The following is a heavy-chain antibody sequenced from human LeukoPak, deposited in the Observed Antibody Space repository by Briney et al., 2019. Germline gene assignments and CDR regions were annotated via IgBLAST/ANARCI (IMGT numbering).Heavy chain of an antibody. J-gene: IGHJ3*02. D-gene: IGHD6-13*01. V-gene: IGHV3-21*01. CDR1: GFTFSSYS. Sequence: GRSLRLSCAASGFTFSSYSMNWVRQAPGKGLEWVSSISSSTSYIYYADSVKGRFTISRDNAKNSLYLQMNSLRTEDTAVYYCARDQGSSWYFDAFDIWGQGTMVTVSS. CDR3: ARDQGSSWYFDAFDI. CDR2: ISSSTSYI.